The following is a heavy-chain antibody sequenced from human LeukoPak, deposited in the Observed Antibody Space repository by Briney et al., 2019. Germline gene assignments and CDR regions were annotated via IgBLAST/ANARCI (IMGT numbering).Heavy chain of an antibody. Sequence: GGSLRLSCAASGLTFSSYAMHWVRQAPGKGLEWVAVISYDGGNKYYADSVKGRFTISRDNSKNTLYLQMNSLRAEDTAVYYCAREDGTVTAFDYWGQGTLVTVSS. CDR2: ISYDGGNK. J-gene: IGHJ4*02. CDR1: GLTFSSYA. D-gene: IGHD2-21*02. CDR3: AREDGTVTAFDY. V-gene: IGHV3-30*04.